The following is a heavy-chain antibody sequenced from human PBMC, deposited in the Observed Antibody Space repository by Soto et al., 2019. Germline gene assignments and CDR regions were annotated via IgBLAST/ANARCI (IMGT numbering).Heavy chain of an antibody. CDR3: ARLVPAAMLTYSYYGMDV. Sequence: ASVKVSCKASGYTFTSYGISWVRQAPGQGLEWMGWISAYNGNTNYAQKLQGRVTMTTDTSTSKAYMELRSLGSDDTAVYYCARLVPAAMLTYSYYGMDVWGQGTTVTVSS. D-gene: IGHD2-2*01. CDR2: ISAYNGNT. J-gene: IGHJ6*02. V-gene: IGHV1-18*01. CDR1: GYTFTSYG.